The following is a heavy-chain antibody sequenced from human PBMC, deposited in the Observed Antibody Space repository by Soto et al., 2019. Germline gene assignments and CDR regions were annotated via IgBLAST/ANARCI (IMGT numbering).Heavy chain of an antibody. CDR2: IYYSGST. CDR3: ARSGSGSGWL. V-gene: IGHV4-61*01. CDR1: GGSVTSGRFY. D-gene: IGHD6-19*01. J-gene: IGHJ4*02. Sequence: SETLSLTCTVSGGSVTSGRFYWSWSRQPPGKGLEWIGYIYYSGSTKYSPSLSSRVTISVDTSKNQFSLNLNYVTAADTAVYYCARSGSGSGWLGGQGTLVTVSS.